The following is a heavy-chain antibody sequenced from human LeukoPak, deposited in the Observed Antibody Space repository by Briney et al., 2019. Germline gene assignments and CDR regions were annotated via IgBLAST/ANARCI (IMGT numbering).Heavy chain of an antibody. Sequence: SSETLSLTCTVSGGSISSYYWSWIRQPPGKGLEWIGYIYYSGSTNYNPSLKSRVTISGDTSKSQFSLKLSSVTAADTAVYYCARWLPFGGVIVKDYFDYWGQGTLVTVSS. J-gene: IGHJ4*02. CDR1: GGSISSYY. V-gene: IGHV4-59*01. CDR2: IYYSGST. CDR3: ARWLPFGGVIVKDYFDY. D-gene: IGHD3-16*02.